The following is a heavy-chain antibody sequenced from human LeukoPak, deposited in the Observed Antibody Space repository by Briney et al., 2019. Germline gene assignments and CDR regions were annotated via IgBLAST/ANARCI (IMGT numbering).Heavy chain of an antibody. D-gene: IGHD3-10*01. Sequence: SETLSLTCTVSGGSISSSSYYWGWIRQPPGKGLEWIGSIYYSGSTYYNPSLKSRVTISVDTSKNQFSLNLRSVTAADTAVYYCARGPFPNYYGSGSFESWGQGALVTVSS. CDR1: GGSISSSSYY. CDR2: IYYSGST. J-gene: IGHJ4*02. V-gene: IGHV4-39*07. CDR3: ARGPFPNYYGSGSFES.